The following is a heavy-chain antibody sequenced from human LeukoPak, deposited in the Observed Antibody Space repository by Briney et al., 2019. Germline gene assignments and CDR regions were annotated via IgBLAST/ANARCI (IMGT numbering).Heavy chain of an antibody. J-gene: IGHJ4*02. CDR3: AKVSVCFGCYFDY. V-gene: IGHV3-23*01. CDR1: GITLSNYG. Sequence: PGGSLRLSCAVSGITLSNYGMSWVRQAPGKGLEWVAGISDSGGSTSYADSVKGRFTISRDNSKNMLYLQMNTLRAEDTAIYSCAKVSVCFGCYFDYWGQGVLVTVSS. CDR2: ISDSGGST. D-gene: IGHD3-16*01.